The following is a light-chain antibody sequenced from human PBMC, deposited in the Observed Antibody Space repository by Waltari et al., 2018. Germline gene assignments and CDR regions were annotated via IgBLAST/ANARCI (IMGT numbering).Light chain of an antibody. CDR1: SGHSSNV. CDR3: QTGGHGTWV. V-gene: IGLV4-69*01. Sequence: QLVLTQSPSASASLGASVKLTCTLSSGHSSNVIAWLQQQPEKGPRYLMKVNSDGSHSKGDGIPDRFSVSSSGTERYLTISSLQSEYEADYYCQTGGHGTWVFGGGTKLTVL. J-gene: IGLJ3*02. CDR2: VNSDGSH.